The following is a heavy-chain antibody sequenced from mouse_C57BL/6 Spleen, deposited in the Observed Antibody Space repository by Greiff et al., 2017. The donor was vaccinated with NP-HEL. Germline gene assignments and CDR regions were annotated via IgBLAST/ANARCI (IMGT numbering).Heavy chain of an antibody. D-gene: IGHD1-1*01. CDR2: INYDGSST. CDR1: GFTFSDYY. CDR3: ARNYDYAMDY. Sequence: EVKLVESEGGLVQPGSSMKLSCTASGFTFSDYYMAWVRQVPEKGLEWVANINYDGSSTYYLDSLKSRFIISGDKAKNILYLQMSSLKSEDTATYDCARNYDYAMDYWGQGTSVTVSS. J-gene: IGHJ4*01. V-gene: IGHV5-16*01.